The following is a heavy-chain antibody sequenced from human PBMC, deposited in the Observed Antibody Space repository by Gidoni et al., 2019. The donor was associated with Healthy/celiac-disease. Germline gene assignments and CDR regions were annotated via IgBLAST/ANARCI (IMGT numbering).Heavy chain of an antibody. CDR1: GFTFSSYG. CDR2: IWYDGSNK. Sequence: QVQLVESGGGVVQPGRSLRLSCAASGFTFSSYGMHWVRQAPGKGLEWVAVIWYDGSNKYYADSVKGRFTISRDNSKNTLYLQMNSLRAEDTAVYYCARVGEQLGLDYWGQGTLVTVSS. CDR3: ARVGEQLGLDY. D-gene: IGHD6-6*01. V-gene: IGHV3-33*01. J-gene: IGHJ4*02.